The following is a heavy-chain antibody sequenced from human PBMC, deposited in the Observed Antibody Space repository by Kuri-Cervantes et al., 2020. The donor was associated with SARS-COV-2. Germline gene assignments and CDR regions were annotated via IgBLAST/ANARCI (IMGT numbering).Heavy chain of an antibody. V-gene: IGHV3-23*01. J-gene: IGHJ6*02. Sequence: GESLKISCAASGFTFSSYAMSWVRQAPGKGLEWVSAISGSGGSTYYADSVKGRFTISRDNSKNTLYLQMNSLRAEDTAVYYCARVLTYYYYGMDVWGQGTTVTCSS. CDR3: ARVLTYYYYGMDV. CDR1: GFTFSSYA. CDR2: ISGSGGST. D-gene: IGHD1-20*01.